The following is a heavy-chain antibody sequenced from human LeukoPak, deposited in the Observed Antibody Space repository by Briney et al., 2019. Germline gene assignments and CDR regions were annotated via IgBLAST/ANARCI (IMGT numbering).Heavy chain of an antibody. CDR3: ARGNGLRFLEWFPVH. D-gene: IGHD3-3*01. Sequence: GRSLRLSCAASGFTFDDYAMHWVRQAPGKGLEWVSGISWNSGSIGYADSVKGRFTISRDNSKNTLYLQMNSLRAEDTAVYYCARGNGLRFLEWFPVHWGQGTLVTVSS. J-gene: IGHJ4*02. V-gene: IGHV3-9*01. CDR1: GFTFDDYA. CDR2: ISWNSGSI.